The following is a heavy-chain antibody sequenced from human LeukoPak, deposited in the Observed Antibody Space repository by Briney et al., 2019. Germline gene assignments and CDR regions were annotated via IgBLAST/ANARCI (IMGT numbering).Heavy chain of an antibody. CDR1: GDSVSSNSAA. J-gene: IGHJ4*02. D-gene: IGHD3-22*01. Sequence: SQTLSLTCAISGDSVSSNSAAWNWIRQSPSRDLEWLGRTYYRSKWYNDYAVSVKSRITINPGTSKNQFSLQLNSVTPEDTAVYYCAREVGGYDSSGFYRPFDYWGQGTLVTVSS. CDR3: AREVGGYDSSGFYRPFDY. CDR2: TYYRSKWYN. V-gene: IGHV6-1*01.